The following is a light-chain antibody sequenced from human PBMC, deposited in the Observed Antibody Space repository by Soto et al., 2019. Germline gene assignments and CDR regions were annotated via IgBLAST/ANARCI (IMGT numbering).Light chain of an antibody. Sequence: EIVMTQSPATLSVSPGERATLSCRASQSVGSNLAWYQQKPGQAPRLLIYGASTRATGIPARFSGSGSVTDFTLTISSLQSENFALYFCQQYNNWPPDRTFGQGTKVEIK. J-gene: IGKJ1*01. V-gene: IGKV3-15*01. CDR1: QSVGSN. CDR3: QQYNNWPPDRT. CDR2: GAS.